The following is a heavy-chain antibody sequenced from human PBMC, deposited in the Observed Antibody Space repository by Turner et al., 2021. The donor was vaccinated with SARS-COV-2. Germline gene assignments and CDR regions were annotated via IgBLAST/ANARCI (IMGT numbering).Heavy chain of an antibody. CDR2: INPNSGGT. V-gene: IGHV1-2*02. D-gene: IGHD3-9*01. Sequence: QVQLVQSGAEVKKPGASVKVSCKASGYTFTGYYMHWVRQAPGQGLEWMGWINPNSGGTNYAQKFQCRVTMTRDTSISTAYMELSRLRSDDTAVYYCAILEYYDILTGVDYGMDVWGQGTTVTVSS. CDR1: GYTFTGYY. J-gene: IGHJ6*02. CDR3: AILEYYDILTGVDYGMDV.